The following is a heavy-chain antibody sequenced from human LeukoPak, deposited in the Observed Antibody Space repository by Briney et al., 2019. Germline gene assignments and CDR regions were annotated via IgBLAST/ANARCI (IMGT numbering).Heavy chain of an antibody. V-gene: IGHV3-74*01. CDR3: TGPGGGGSHVAFDP. D-gene: IGHD2-15*01. CDR2: ISGDGSNR. CDR1: GFTFSSYW. Sequence: GGSLRLSCAASGFTFSSYWMHWVRQSPGKGLVWVSCISGDGSNRRYADSVKGRFTISRDNAKDTLYLQLDSLRVEDTAVYYCTGPGGGGSHVAFDPWGQGTLVTVSS. J-gene: IGHJ5*02.